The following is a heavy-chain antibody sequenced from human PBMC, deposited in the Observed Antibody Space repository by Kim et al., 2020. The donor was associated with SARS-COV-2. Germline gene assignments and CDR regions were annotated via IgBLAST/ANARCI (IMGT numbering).Heavy chain of an antibody. CDR3: AKDGGGTGGMDV. V-gene: IGHV3-30*02. Sequence: YCPASVQGQFTIPRNTSKNPLYLQMNSQRAGDTAVYYCAKDGGGTGGMDVWGQGTTVTVSS. J-gene: IGHJ6*02. D-gene: IGHD3-16*01.